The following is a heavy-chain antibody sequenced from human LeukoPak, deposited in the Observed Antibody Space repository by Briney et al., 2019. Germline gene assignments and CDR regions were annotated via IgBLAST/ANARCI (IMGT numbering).Heavy chain of an antibody. J-gene: IGHJ6*03. Sequence: SETLSLTCTVSGGSISSYYWSWIRQPPGKGLEWIGYIYYSGSTNYNPSPKSRVTISVDTSKNQFSLKLSSVTAADTAVYYCAGYYDILTGYPEYYYMDVWGKGTTVTISS. D-gene: IGHD3-9*01. V-gene: IGHV4-59*01. CDR3: AGYYDILTGYPEYYYMDV. CDR1: GGSISSYY. CDR2: IYYSGST.